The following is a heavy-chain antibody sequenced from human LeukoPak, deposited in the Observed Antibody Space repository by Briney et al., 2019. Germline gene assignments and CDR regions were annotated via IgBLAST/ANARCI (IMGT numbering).Heavy chain of an antibody. CDR3: AKVYGDYQYYFDY. J-gene: IGHJ4*02. CDR1: GFTFSSSA. CDR2: ISASGGST. V-gene: IGHV3-23*01. D-gene: IGHD4-17*01. Sequence: PGGSLRLSCAASGFTFSSSAMSWVRQVPGKGLEWVSGISASGGSTYYADSVRGRFTISRDNSKNTLYVQMNSLRAEDTAVYYCAKVYGDYQYYFDYWGQGTLVTVSS.